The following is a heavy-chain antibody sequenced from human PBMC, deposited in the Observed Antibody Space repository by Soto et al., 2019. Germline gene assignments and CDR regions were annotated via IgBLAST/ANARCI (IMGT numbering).Heavy chain of an antibody. Sequence: QITLKESGPTLVKPTQALALTCTFSGFSLITSGVVVGWIRQPPGKALEWLAVIYWDDDKRYRPSLKSRLTITKDTSRNQVVLTMTNMDPVDTATYYCAHRRGGYNWDDAHFDYWGHGTLVTVSS. CDR1: GFSLITSGVV. D-gene: IGHD1-20*01. J-gene: IGHJ4*01. V-gene: IGHV2-5*02. CDR2: IYWDDDK. CDR3: AHRRGGYNWDDAHFDY.